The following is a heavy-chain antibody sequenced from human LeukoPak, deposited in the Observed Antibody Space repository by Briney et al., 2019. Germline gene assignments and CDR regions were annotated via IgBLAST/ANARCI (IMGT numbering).Heavy chain of an antibody. CDR2: IYSAGTT. Sequence: GGSLRLSCAASGFTVSGNYMSWVRPAPGKGLDWVSVIYSAGTTYYADSVKGRFTISRDNSKNTLYLQMNSLRAEDTAVYYCARDSTMVYGMDVWGHGSTVTVSS. CDR3: ARDSTMVYGMDV. V-gene: IGHV3-53*01. J-gene: IGHJ6*02. D-gene: IGHD3-10*01. CDR1: GFTVSGNY.